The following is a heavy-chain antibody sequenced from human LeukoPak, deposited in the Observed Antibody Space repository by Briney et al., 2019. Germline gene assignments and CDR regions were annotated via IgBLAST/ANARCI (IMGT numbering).Heavy chain of an antibody. J-gene: IGHJ5*02. CDR2: IWYDGSND. CDR1: GFTFSSYG. V-gene: IGHV3-33*06. CDR3: AKAARTLEWFFDP. Sequence: GGSLRLSCAASGFTFSSYGMHWVRQAPGKGLEWMAAIWYDGSNDYYADSVKGRFTISRDNPRNTLYLQMNSLRAEDTAVYYCAKAARTLEWFFDPWGQGTLVTVSS. D-gene: IGHD3-3*01.